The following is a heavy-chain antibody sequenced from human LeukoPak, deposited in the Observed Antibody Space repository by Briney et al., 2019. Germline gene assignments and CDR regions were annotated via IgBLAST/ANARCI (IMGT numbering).Heavy chain of an antibody. J-gene: IGHJ5*02. D-gene: IGHD3-3*01. V-gene: IGHV4-59*08. CDR1: GGSISSYY. CDR2: IYYSGST. CDR3: ARRITIFGVGSQGFDP. Sequence: SETLPLTCTVSGGSISSYYWSWIRQPPGKGLEWIGYIYYSGSTNYNPSLKSRVTISVDTSKNQFSLKLSSVTAADTAVYYCARRITIFGVGSQGFDPWGQGTLVTVSS.